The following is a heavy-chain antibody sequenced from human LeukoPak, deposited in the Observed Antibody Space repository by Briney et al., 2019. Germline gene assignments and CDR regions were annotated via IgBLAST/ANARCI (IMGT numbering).Heavy chain of an antibody. J-gene: IGHJ4*02. CDR2: ISGSGGTT. V-gene: IGHV3-23*01. CDR1: GFSFSSYA. CDR3: AGGGGSYRLDH. Sequence: PGRSLRLSCAVSGFSFSSYAMSWVRQAPGKGLEWVSGISGSGGTTFYADSVKGRFTISRDNFKNTLNLQLDSLRAEGTAKYNIAGGGGSYRLDHWGQGTLVT. D-gene: IGHD3-16*02.